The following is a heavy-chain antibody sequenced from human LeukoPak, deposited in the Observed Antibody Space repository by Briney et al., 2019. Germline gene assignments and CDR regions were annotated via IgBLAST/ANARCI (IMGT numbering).Heavy chain of an antibody. CDR2: IKQDGIEK. D-gene: IGHD3-22*01. CDR3: ARDYYHSSGYYDMDV. J-gene: IGHJ6*03. CDR1: GFTFSIYW. Sequence: GGSLRLSCAASGFTFSIYWMNWVRQAPGEGLEWVANIKQDGIEKYYVDSVKGRFTISRDNAKNSLYLQMNSLRAEDTAVYYCARDYYHSSGYYDMDVWGKGTTVTVSS. V-gene: IGHV3-7*01.